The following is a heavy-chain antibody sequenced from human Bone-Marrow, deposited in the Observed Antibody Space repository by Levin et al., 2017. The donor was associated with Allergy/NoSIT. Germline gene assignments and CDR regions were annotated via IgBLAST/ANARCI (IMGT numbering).Heavy chain of an antibody. J-gene: IGHJ6*02. CDR1: GYTFITYY. CDR3: ARHYTLDV. Sequence: ASVKVSCKGSGYTFITYYIAWVRQMPGKGLEWVGIIYPGDSDTRYSPSFRGQVTIPADKSISTAYLQWDSLKASDTATYYCARHYTLDVWGQGATVTVSS. CDR2: IYPGDSDT. V-gene: IGHV5-51*01.